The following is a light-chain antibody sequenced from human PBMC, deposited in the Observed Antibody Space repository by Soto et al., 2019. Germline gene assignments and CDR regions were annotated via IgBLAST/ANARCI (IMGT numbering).Light chain of an antibody. J-gene: IGKJ1*01. CDR1: QSVDTC. Sequence: DIQMTQSPSTLSASVGDRVTITCRASQSVDTCLAWYQQKPGKAPHLLIYKASSLKTGVPSRFSGSGSVTEFTLPISSLRPVDFAPYYCQQFSRYPWTFGQGTKVEIK. CDR2: KAS. CDR3: QQFSRYPWT. V-gene: IGKV1-5*03.